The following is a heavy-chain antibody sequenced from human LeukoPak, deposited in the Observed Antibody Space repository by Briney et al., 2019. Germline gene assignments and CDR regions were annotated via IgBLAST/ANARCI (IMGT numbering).Heavy chain of an antibody. CDR2: IYYSGST. Sequence: GSLRLSCAVSGFTFSSYAMSWVRQAPGKGLEWIGSIYYSGSTYYNPSLKSRVTISVDTSKNQFSLKLSSVTAADTAVYYCARHSEYYYDSSGYFDYWGQGTLVTVSS. CDR1: GFTFSSYA. CDR3: ARHSEYYYDSSGYFDY. J-gene: IGHJ4*02. V-gene: IGHV4-39*01. D-gene: IGHD3-22*01.